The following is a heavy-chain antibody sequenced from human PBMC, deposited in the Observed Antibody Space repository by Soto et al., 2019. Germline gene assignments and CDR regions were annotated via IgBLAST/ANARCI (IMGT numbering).Heavy chain of an antibody. Sequence: EVQLVESGGGLVQPGGSLRLSCTASGFTFSSYWMHWVRQAPGKGLEWVSRIKSDGSWALYADSMEGRLTISRDNAKNXXDLQRTSRRAEDTAGHCCVRGDGDYYDGNGYLGRHWGQGTLVTVSS. CDR3: VRGDGDYYDGNGYLGRH. D-gene: IGHD3-22*01. J-gene: IGHJ4*02. V-gene: IGHV3-74*01. CDR2: IKSDGSWA. CDR1: GFTFSSYW.